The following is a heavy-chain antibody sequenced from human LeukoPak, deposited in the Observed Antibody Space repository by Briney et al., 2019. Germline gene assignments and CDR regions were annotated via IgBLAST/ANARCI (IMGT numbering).Heavy chain of an antibody. J-gene: IGHJ6*02. CDR2: IYSGGST. D-gene: IGHD3-9*01. CDR1: GLTFSSYA. CDR3: AFSLRYFDWPPYNGMDV. Sequence: GGSLTLSCTASGLTFSSYAMSWVRQAPGKGLEWVSVIYSGGSTYYADSVKGRFTISRHNSKNTLYLQLNSLRAEDTAVYYCAFSLRYFDWPPYNGMDVWGQGTTVTVSS. V-gene: IGHV3-53*04.